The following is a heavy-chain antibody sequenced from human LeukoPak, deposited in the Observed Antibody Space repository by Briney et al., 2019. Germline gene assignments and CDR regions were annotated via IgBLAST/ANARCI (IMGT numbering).Heavy chain of an antibody. V-gene: IGHV3-7*01. J-gene: IGHJ5*02. CDR1: GFTFSSYW. CDR3: AKDTGDYYDSSGYYYAGWFDP. Sequence: PGGSLRLSCAASGFTFSSYWMSWVRQAPGKGLEWVANIKQDGSEKYYVDSVKGRFTISRDNAKNSLYLQMNSLRAEDTAVYYCAKDTGDYYDSSGYYYAGWFDPWGQGTLVTVSS. D-gene: IGHD3-22*01. CDR2: IKQDGSEK.